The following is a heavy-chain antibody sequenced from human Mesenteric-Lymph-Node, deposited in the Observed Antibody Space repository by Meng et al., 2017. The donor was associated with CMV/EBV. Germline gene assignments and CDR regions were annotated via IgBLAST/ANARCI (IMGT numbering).Heavy chain of an antibody. D-gene: IGHD3-16*01. J-gene: IGHJ3*02. CDR1: GGSTSSYY. CDR3: ARGGGFDI. Sequence: GSLRLSCTVSGGSTSSYYWSWIRQPPGKGLEWIGYIYYSGSTNYNPSLKSRVTISIDTSKNHFSLKLSSVTAADTAVYYCARGGGFDIWGQGTMVTVSS. V-gene: IGHV4-59*01. CDR2: IYYSGST.